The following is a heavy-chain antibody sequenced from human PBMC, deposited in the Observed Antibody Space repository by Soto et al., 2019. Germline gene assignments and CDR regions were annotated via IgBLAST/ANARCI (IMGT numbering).Heavy chain of an antibody. CDR2: IYHSGST. CDR3: ARVEADYDFWSGYQDYYYYGMDV. CDR1: GGSISSSNW. D-gene: IGHD3-3*01. V-gene: IGHV4-4*02. J-gene: IGHJ6*02. Sequence: PSETLSLTCAVSGGSISSSNWWSWVRQPPGKGLEWIGEIYHSGSTNYNPSLKSRVTISVDKSKNQFSLKLSSVTAADTAVYYCARVEADYDFWSGYQDYYYYGMDVWGQGTTVTV.